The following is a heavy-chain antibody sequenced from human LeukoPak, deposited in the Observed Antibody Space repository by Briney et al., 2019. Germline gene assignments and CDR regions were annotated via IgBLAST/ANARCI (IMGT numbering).Heavy chain of an antibody. V-gene: IGHV1-46*01. Sequence: ASVKVSCTASGYTFTSYYMHWVRQAPGQGLEWMGIINPSGGSTSYAQKFQGRVTMTRDTSTSTVYMELSSLRSEDTAVYYCARTNYGSGSYEDGMDVWGQGTTVTVSS. D-gene: IGHD3-10*01. CDR2: INPSGGST. J-gene: IGHJ6*02. CDR3: ARTNYGSGSYEDGMDV. CDR1: GYTFTSYY.